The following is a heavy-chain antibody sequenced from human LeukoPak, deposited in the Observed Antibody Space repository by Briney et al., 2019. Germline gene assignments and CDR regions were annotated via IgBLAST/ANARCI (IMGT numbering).Heavy chain of an antibody. D-gene: IGHD3-22*01. J-gene: IGHJ4*02. CDR1: GYTFTGYY. CDR3: ARGTALYYYDSSGYGDLNYYFDY. V-gene: IGHV1-2*06. CDR2: INPNSGGT. Sequence: ASVKVSCKASGYTFTGYYMHWVRQAPGQGLEWMGRINPNSGGTNYAQKFQGRVTMTRDTSISTAYMELSRLRSDDTAVFYCARGTALYYYDSSGYGDLNYYFDYWSQGTLVTVSS.